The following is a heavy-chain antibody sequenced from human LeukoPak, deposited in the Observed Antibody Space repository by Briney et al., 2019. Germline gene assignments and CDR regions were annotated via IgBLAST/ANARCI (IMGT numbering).Heavy chain of an antibody. D-gene: IGHD4/OR15-4a*01. V-gene: IGHV3-9*01. CDR1: GFTFDDYA. CDR3: ARRAGAYSHPYDY. J-gene: IGHJ4*02. Sequence: GGSPRLSCAASGFTFDDYAMHWVRQAPGKGLEWVSGISWNSGSIGYADSVKGRFTISRDNSKNTLYLQMNSLSAEDTAVYYCARRAGAYSHPYDYWGQGTLVTVSS. CDR2: ISWNSGSI.